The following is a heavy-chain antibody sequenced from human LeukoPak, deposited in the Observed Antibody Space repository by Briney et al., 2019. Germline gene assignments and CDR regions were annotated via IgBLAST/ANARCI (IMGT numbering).Heavy chain of an antibody. CDR2: INPNSGGT. Sequence: GASVTVSCKASGYTFTGYYMHWVRQAPGQGLEWMGWINPNSGGTNYAQKFQGRVTMTRDTSISTAYMELSRLRSDDTAVYYGARDRQFWGVIVTTPRFDYWGQGTLVTVSS. CDR1: GYTFTGYY. D-gene: IGHD3-16*02. J-gene: IGHJ4*02. V-gene: IGHV1-2*02. CDR3: ARDRQFWGVIVTTPRFDY.